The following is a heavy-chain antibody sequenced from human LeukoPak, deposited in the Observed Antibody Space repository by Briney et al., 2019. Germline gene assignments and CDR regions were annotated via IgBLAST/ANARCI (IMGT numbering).Heavy chain of an antibody. CDR1: GFTFSSYG. CDR2: ISYDGSNK. D-gene: IGHD3-3*01. CDR3: AKDSSAEPVGSGSDMDV. J-gene: IGHJ6*02. Sequence: QPGRSLRLSCAASGFTFSSYGMHWVRQAPGKGLEWVAVISYDGSNKYYADSVKGRFTISRDNSKNTLYLQMNSLRAEDTAVYYCAKDSSAEPVGSGSDMDVWGQGTTVTVSS. V-gene: IGHV3-30*18.